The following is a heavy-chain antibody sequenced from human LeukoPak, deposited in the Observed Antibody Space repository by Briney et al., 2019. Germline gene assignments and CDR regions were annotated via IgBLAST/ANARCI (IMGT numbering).Heavy chain of an antibody. J-gene: IGHJ6*03. CDR2: IKQDGSEK. Sequence: PGGSLRLSCAASGFTFSSYWMSWVRQAPGKGLEWVANIKQDGSEKYYVDSVKGRFTISRDNAKNSLYLQMNSLRAEDTAVYYCASSYGYYYYYYMDVWGKGTTVTVSS. CDR1: GFTFSSYW. D-gene: IGHD5-18*01. V-gene: IGHV3-7*01. CDR3: ASSYGYYYYYYMDV.